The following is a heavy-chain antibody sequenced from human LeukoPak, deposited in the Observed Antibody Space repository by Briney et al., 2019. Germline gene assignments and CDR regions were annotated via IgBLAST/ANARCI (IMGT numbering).Heavy chain of an antibody. D-gene: IGHD3-16*01. CDR1: VFTFSSYW. V-gene: IGHV3-74*01. CDR3: ASSGGSYYYYYMDV. J-gene: IGHJ6*03. Sequence: PGGSLRLSCAASVFTFSSYWMHWVRQAPGKGLVCVSRINSDGSSTSYADSVKGRFTISRDNAKNTLYLQMNSLRAEDTAVYYCASSGGSYYYYYMDVWGKGTTVTVSS. CDR2: INSDGSST.